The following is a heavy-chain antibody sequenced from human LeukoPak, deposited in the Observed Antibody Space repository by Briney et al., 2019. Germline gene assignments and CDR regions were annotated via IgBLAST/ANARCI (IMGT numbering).Heavy chain of an antibody. CDR1: GFTLSSYS. D-gene: IGHD3-10*01. Sequence: GGSLRLSCAASGFTLSSYSMNWVRQAPGKGLEWVSSISSSSSYIYYADSVKGRFTITRDNAKGTLFLQMNSLRAEDTALYYCAREHWFGELGTWGQGTLVSVSS. CDR3: AREHWFGELGT. CDR2: ISSSSSYI. V-gene: IGHV3-21*01. J-gene: IGHJ4*02.